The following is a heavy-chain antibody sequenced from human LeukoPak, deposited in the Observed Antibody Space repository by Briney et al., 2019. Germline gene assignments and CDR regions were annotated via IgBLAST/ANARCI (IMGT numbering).Heavy chain of an antibody. V-gene: IGHV3-23*01. D-gene: IGHD3-22*01. CDR3: AKIQSDYYYDSSGYYWGSYYFDY. J-gene: IGHJ4*02. CDR2: ISGGGGGT. CDR1: GFTFSSYA. Sequence: PGGSLRLSCAASGFTFSSYAMNWVRQAPGKGLEWVSDISGGGGGTYYADSVKGRFTISRDNSKNTLYLQMNSLRAEDTAVYYCAKIQSDYYYDSSGYYWGSYYFDYWGQGTLVTVSS.